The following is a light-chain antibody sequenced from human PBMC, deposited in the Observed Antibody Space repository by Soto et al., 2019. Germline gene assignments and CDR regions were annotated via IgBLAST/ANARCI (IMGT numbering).Light chain of an antibody. Sequence: QSDLTQHASVSGSPGQSITISCSGNAVSYQLVSWYQQQPGKAPKLILYNVTRRPSGVSNRFSGFKSGTTASLKITGLQAEDEADYYCCSFVGVTNDVFGNVTKVTVL. CDR1: GNAVSYQL. J-gene: IGLJ1*01. V-gene: IGLV2-23*02. CDR3: CSFVGVTNDV. CDR2: NVT.